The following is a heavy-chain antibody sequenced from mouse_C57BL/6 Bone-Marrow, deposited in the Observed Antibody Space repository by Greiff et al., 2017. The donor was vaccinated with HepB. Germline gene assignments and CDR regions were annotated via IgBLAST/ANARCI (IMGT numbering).Heavy chain of an antibody. CDR3: ARELRLLDY. V-gene: IGHV1-81*01. CDR1: GYTFTSYG. D-gene: IGHD3-2*02. J-gene: IGHJ2*01. Sequence: VQLQQPGAELVRPGTSVKLSCKASGYTFTSYGISWVKQRTGQGLEWIGEIYPRSGNTYYNEKFKGKATLTADKSSSTAYMELRSLTSEDSAVHFCARELRLLDYWGQGTTLTVSS. CDR2: IYPRSGNT.